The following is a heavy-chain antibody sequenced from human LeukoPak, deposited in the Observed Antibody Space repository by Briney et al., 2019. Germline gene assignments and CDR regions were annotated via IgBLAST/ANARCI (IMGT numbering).Heavy chain of an antibody. J-gene: IGHJ4*01. Sequence: RGSLRLSCAASGFTFSAYVMHWVRQAPGKGLECVAVISNDGNEKYYADSVKGRFSISRDNTKNTLYLQMSSLRTEDTAVYYCARDGGYTGGWTYGAGDYWGQGNLVTVSS. CDR1: GFTFSAYV. CDR3: ARDGGYTGGWTYGAGDY. CDR2: ISNDGNEK. V-gene: IGHV3-30*04. D-gene: IGHD2-8*02.